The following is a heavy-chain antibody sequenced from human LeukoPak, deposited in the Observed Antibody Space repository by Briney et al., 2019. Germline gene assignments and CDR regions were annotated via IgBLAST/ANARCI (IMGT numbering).Heavy chain of an antibody. J-gene: IGHJ4*02. D-gene: IGHD3-22*01. CDR1: GFTFDDYG. Sequence: GGSLRLSCGASGFTFDDYGMSWVRQAPGKGLEWGSGITWNGGSTGYADSVRGRFTISGDNAKNSLYLQMNSLRAEDTALYYCARGRQETYYYDSSGIVDWGQGTLVTVSS. CDR2: ITWNGGST. V-gene: IGHV3-20*04. CDR3: ARGRQETYYYDSSGIVD.